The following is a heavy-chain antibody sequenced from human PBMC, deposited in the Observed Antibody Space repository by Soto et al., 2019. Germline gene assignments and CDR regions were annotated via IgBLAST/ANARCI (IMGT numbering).Heavy chain of an antibody. J-gene: IGHJ4*02. Sequence: QLQLQESGPGLVKPSETLSLTCTVSGVSITNTSYYWGWIRQPPGKGLEWIGTVYFSGSTFYNPSLKRRLTISVDTSKTQFSLRLSSVPAADTAVYYCARHGSYWGQGTLVAVSS. CDR1: GVSITNTSYY. CDR2: VYFSGST. V-gene: IGHV4-39*01. CDR3: ARHGSY.